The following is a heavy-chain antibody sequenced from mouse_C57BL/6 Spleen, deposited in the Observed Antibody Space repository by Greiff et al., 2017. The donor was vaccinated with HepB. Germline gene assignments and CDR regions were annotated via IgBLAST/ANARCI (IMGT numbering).Heavy chain of an antibody. D-gene: IGHD1-1*01. V-gene: IGHV5-17*01. CDR1: GFTFSDYG. Sequence: EVKLVESGGGLVKPGGSLKLSCAASGFTFSDYGMHWVRQAPEKGLEWVAYISSGSSTIYYADTVTGRFTISRDNAKNTLFLQMTSLRSEDTAMYYCARRYYGSSYHFDYWGQGTTLTVSS. CDR2: ISSGSSTI. J-gene: IGHJ2*01. CDR3: ARRYYGSSYHFDY.